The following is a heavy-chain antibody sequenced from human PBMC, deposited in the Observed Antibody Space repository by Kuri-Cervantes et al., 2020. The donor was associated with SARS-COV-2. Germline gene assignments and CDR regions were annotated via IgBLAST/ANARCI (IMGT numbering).Heavy chain of an antibody. D-gene: IGHD2-2*02. V-gene: IGHV3-21*01. J-gene: IGHJ6*03. CDR1: GFTFSSYS. Sequence: LSLTCAASGFTFSSYSMNWVRQAPGKGLEWVSSISSSSSYIYYADSVKGRFTISRGNAKNSLYLQMNSLRAEDTAVYYCARGKDIVVVPAAIRYYYYYYMDVWGKGTTVTVSS. CDR2: ISSSSSYI. CDR3: ARGKDIVVVPAAIRYYYYYYMDV.